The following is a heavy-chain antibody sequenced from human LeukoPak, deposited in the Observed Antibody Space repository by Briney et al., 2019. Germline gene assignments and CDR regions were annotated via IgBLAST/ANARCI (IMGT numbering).Heavy chain of an antibody. J-gene: IGHJ4*02. CDR1: GYTFSTYW. CDR3: VSDSGD. D-gene: IGHD6-25*01. Sequence: GGSLRHSCAASGYTFSTYWMHWVRRAPGKGLVWVSRINSDGSSTSYADVVKGRFTISRDDAKNTLSLQMNSLRAEDTAVYYCVSDSGDWGQGTLVTVSS. CDR2: INSDGSST. V-gene: IGHV3-74*01.